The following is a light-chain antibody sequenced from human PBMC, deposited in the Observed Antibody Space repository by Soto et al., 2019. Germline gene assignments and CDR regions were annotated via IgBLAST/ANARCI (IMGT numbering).Light chain of an antibody. Sequence: LRTQSPDTRSPSPVARATLSCRASQSVSNNYVAWYQQKAGQAPRLLNYGASYRATGIPDRFSGRGSGTDFTLTISRLEPEDVAVYYCQQYGSSGTFGQGTKVDIK. J-gene: IGKJ1*01. CDR1: QSVSNNY. V-gene: IGKV3-20*01. CDR3: QQYGSSGT. CDR2: GAS.